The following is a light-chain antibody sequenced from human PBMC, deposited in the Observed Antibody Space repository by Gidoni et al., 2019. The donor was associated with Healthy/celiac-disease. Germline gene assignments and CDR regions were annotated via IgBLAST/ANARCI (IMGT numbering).Light chain of an antibody. J-gene: IGLJ3*02. CDR2: GKN. Sequence: SSELTQDPAVSVALGQTVRITCQGDSLRSYYASWYQQKPGQAPVLGIYGKNNRPSGNPDRFSCSNSRNTGSLTIPGAQAEDEADYYCNSRDSSGNHWVFGGGTKLTVL. CDR1: SLRSYY. V-gene: IGLV3-19*01. CDR3: NSRDSSGNHWV.